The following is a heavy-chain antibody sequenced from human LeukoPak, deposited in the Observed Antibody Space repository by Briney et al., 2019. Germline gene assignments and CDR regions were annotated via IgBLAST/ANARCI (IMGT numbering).Heavy chain of an antibody. V-gene: IGHV3-11*05. J-gene: IGHJ3*02. CDR2: ITSTGTYT. Sequence: GGSLRLSCAASGFPFSDYYMSWIRQAPGKGLEWVSDITSTGTYTNYADSVKGRFTISRDNAKNSLYLQMHSLRAEDTAVYYCARDSQLLHAFDIWGQGAMVT. CDR3: ARDSQLLHAFDI. CDR1: GFPFSDYY. D-gene: IGHD2-2*01.